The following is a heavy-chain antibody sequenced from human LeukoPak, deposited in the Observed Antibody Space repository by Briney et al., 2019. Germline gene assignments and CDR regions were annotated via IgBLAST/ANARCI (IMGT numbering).Heavy chain of an antibody. V-gene: IGHV1-18*01. J-gene: IGHJ4*02. CDR3: AIVRSGSYFDY. CDR2: ISAYNGNT. D-gene: IGHD3-22*01. CDR1: GYTCTTYG. Sequence: ASVKVSCKASGYTCTTYGISWVRQAPGQGLEWMGWISAYNGNTNYAQKLQGRVTMTTDTSTSTAYMELRSLRSDDTAVYYCAIVRSGSYFDYWGQGTLVTVSS.